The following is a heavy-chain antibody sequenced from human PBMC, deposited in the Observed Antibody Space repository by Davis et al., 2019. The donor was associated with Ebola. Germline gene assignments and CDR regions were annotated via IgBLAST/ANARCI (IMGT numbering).Heavy chain of an antibody. CDR1: GFTFSSYG. V-gene: IGHV3-33*01. J-gene: IGHJ6*02. Sequence: GGSLRLSCAASGFTFSSYGMHWVRQAPGKGLEWVAVIWYDGSNKYYADSVKGRFTISRDNSKNTLYLQMNSLRAEDTAVYYCARGGSYDTLYYYGMDVWGQGTTVTVSS. D-gene: IGHD1-26*01. CDR2: IWYDGSNK. CDR3: ARGGSYDTLYYYGMDV.